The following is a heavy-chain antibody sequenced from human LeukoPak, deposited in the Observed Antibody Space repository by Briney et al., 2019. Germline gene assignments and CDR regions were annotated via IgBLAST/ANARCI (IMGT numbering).Heavy chain of an antibody. CDR1: GYTFTSYD. D-gene: IGHD2-2*01. Sequence: ASVKVSCKASGYTFTSYDINWVRQATGQGLEWMGWMNPNSGNTGYAQKFQGRVAMTRNTSISTAYMELSSLRSEDTAVYYCARGYQLLRYNWFDPWGQGTLVPVSS. CDR3: ARGYQLLRYNWFDP. CDR2: MNPNSGNT. V-gene: IGHV1-8*01. J-gene: IGHJ5*02.